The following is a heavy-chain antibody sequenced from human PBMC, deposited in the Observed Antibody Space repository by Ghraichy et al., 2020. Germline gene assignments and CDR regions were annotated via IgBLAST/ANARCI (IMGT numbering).Heavy chain of an antibody. CDR3: AKGLIAMGDDAFDI. CDR2: ISGSGGST. CDR1: GFTFSSYA. D-gene: IGHD6-19*01. J-gene: IGHJ3*02. V-gene: IGHV3-23*01. Sequence: GESLNISCAASGFTFSSYAMSWVRQAPGKGLEWVSAISGSGGSTYYADSVKGRFTISRDNSKKTLYLQMNSLRAEDTAVYYCAKGLIAMGDDAFDIWGQGTMVTVSS.